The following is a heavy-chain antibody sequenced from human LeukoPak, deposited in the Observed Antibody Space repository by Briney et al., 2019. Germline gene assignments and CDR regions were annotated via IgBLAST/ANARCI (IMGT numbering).Heavy chain of an antibody. J-gene: IGHJ3*01. CDR1: GYTFTSYY. CDR2: VNPKNGDT. CDR3: VSLERLDDFDF. Sequence: ASVKVSCKASGYTFTSYYIHWVRQTPGQGLEWVGCVNPKNGDTEVGQRFQGRVTVSRDTSIDTAYMELSSLSSDDTAIYFCVSLERLDDFDFWGQGTMVTVSP. V-gene: IGHV1-2*02.